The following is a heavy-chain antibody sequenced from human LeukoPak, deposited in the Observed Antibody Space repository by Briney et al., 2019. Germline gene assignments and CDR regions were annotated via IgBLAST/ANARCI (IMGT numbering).Heavy chain of an antibody. CDR2: INHGGVT. Sequence: PSETLSLTCGVSGGSFSGHYWTWLRQTPGKGLEWMGEINHGGVTNYNPSLKNRVSISIDTSTNEISLNMSSVTAADTGIYYCARGRNWQTFYHYYMDVWGKGATVTVS. CDR1: GGSFSGHY. CDR3: ARGRNWQTFYHYYMDV. D-gene: IGHD1-14*01. J-gene: IGHJ6*03. V-gene: IGHV4-34*01.